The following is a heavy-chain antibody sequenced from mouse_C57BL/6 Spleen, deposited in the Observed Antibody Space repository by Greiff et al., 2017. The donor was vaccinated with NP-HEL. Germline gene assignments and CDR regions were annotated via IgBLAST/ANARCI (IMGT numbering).Heavy chain of an antibody. J-gene: IGHJ3*01. CDR1: GFSLRTFGLG. CDR2: IWWDDDK. D-gene: IGHD1-1*01. V-gene: IGHV8-8*01. Sequence: QVTLKESGPGILQPSQTLSLTCSFPGFSLRTFGLGVGWIRQPSGKGLEWLAHIWWDDDKYYNPALKSRLTISKDTSKNQVFLKIANVDTADTATYYCARIERYYCGSSYLFAYWGQGTLVTVSA. CDR3: ARIERYYCGSSYLFAY.